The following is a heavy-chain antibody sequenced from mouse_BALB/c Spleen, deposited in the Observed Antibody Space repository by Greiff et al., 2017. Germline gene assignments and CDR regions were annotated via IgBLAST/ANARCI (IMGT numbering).Heavy chain of an antibody. CDR3: ARRDYGNYADFDV. Sequence: EVQLQESGPGLVKPSQSLSLTCTVTGYSITSDYAWNWIRQFPGNKLEWMGYISYSGSTSYNPSLKSRISITRDTSKNQFFLQLNSVTTEDTATYYCARRDYGNYADFDVWGAGTTVTVSS. J-gene: IGHJ1*01. CDR1: GYSITSDYA. D-gene: IGHD2-1*01. V-gene: IGHV3-2*02. CDR2: ISYSGST.